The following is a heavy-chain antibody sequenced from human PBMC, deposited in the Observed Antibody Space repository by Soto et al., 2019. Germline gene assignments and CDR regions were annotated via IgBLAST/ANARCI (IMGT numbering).Heavy chain of an antibody. CDR3: ARVTCWEENGYGDIAFDI. D-gene: IGHD5-18*01. CDR1: GGSISSGGYS. V-gene: IGHV4-30-2*01. CDR2: IYHSGST. J-gene: IGHJ3*02. Sequence: SETLSLTCAVSGGSISSGGYSWSWIRQPPGKGLEWIGYIYHSGSTYYNPSLKSRVTISVDRSKNQFSLKLSSVTAADTAVYYCARVTCWEENGYGDIAFDIWGKGILVTVS.